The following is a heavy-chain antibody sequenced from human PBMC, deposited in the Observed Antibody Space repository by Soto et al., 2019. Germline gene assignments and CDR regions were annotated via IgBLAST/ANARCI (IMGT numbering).Heavy chain of an antibody. CDR1: GGSISSGGYS. CDR2: IYHHGSP. Sequence: QLQLQESGSGLVKPSQTLSLTCAVSGGSISSGGYSWSWMRQPPGKDLEWIGYIYHHGSPYYNPSPTSPAATSVDRPTNHFSPKLPSVTAADTAMYYCARIPSSWGQGTLVTVSS. V-gene: IGHV4-30-2*01. CDR3: ARIPSS. D-gene: IGHD2-2*02. J-gene: IGHJ5*02.